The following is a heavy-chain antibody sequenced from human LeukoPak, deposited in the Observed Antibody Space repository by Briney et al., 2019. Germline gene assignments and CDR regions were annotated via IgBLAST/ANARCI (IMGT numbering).Heavy chain of an antibody. D-gene: IGHD2-2*01. J-gene: IGHJ4*02. CDR3: ARHIVVVPAARQQPDY. Sequence: ASVKVSCKASGYTFTGYYMHWVRQAPGQGLEWMGWIDPNSGGTNYAQKFQGRVTMTRDTSISTAYMELSRLRSDDTAVYYCARHIVVVPAARQQPDYWGQGTLVTVSS. CDR2: IDPNSGGT. CDR1: GYTFTGYY. V-gene: IGHV1-2*02.